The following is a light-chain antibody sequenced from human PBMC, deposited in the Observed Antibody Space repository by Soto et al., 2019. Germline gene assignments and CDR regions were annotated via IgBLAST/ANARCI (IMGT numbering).Light chain of an antibody. J-gene: IGKJ3*01. CDR1: QDISNY. CDR3: QQYGDSPFT. Sequence: DIQMTQSPSSLSASVGDRVTITCQASQDISNYLNWYQQKPGKAPKLLIYDASNLETGVPSRFSGSGSGTDFTLTISRLQPEDFALYYCQQYGDSPFTFGPGTRVDVK. V-gene: IGKV1-33*01. CDR2: DAS.